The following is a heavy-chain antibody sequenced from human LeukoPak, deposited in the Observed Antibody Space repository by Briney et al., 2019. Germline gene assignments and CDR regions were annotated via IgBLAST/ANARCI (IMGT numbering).Heavy chain of an antibody. CDR3: ARHVSGYYKKYFYGMDV. V-gene: IGHV4-30-4*01. D-gene: IGHD5-12*01. CDR1: GGSINSGDYY. CDR2: IHYSGSA. Sequence: SEPLSLTCTVSGGSINSGDYYWSWIRQPPGEGLEWIGYIHYSGSAYYIPALESRVSFSVDMANNLFSLKLSSVTAADTAVYYCARHVSGYYKKYFYGMDVWGQGTTVTVSS. J-gene: IGHJ6*02.